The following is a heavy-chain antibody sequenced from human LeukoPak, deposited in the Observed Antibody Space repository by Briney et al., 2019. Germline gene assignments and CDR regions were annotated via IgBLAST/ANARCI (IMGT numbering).Heavy chain of an antibody. CDR3: ARDKAHSYGRYFDP. J-gene: IGHJ5*02. Sequence: SETLSLTCSVAGGSISTYYWNWIRQTPGKGLEWIGHISNGNTDYNPSLRSRVTISVDTSKNQFSLRLTSVTAADTAVYYCARDKAHSYGRYFDPWGQGALVIVSS. D-gene: IGHD5-18*01. CDR2: ISNGNT. V-gene: IGHV4-59*01. CDR1: GGSISTYY.